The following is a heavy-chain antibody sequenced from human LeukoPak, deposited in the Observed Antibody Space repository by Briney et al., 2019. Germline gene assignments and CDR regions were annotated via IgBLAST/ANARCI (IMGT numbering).Heavy chain of an antibody. CDR1: GFTFSDYA. J-gene: IGHJ4*02. D-gene: IGHD6-25*01. CDR2: ISGTGDST. V-gene: IGHV3-23*01. CDR3: PRGLSGSTGPYFDH. Sequence: PGGSLRLSCAPSGFTFSDYAMSWVRQAPGKGLEWVSTISGTGDSTYYAESVKGRFTISRDNFNHMLYLQMNSLRAEDTAVYYCPRGLSGSTGPYFDHRGQGSLVTVSS.